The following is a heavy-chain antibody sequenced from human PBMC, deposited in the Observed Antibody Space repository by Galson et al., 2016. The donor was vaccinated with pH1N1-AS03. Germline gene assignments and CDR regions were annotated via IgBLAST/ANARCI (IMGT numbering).Heavy chain of an antibody. Sequence: SLRLSCAASGFTFDDYAMHWVRLAPGKGLEWVSGITWNSDNIGYADSVRGRFTISRDNAQNSLYLQMNSLRSEDTALYYCTALDYWGQRTLVTVSS. CDR1: GFTFDDYA. CDR2: ITWNSDNI. V-gene: IGHV3-9*01. CDR3: TALDY. J-gene: IGHJ4*02.